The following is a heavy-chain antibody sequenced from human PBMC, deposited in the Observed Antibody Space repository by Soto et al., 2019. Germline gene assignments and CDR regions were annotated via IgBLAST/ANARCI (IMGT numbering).Heavy chain of an antibody. J-gene: IGHJ4*02. CDR2: INPNSGAT. CDR3: ARSHMTTIPNFGY. D-gene: IGHD4-4*01. CDR1: GYTFTYYY. V-gene: IGHV1-2*04. Sequence: ASVKVSCKASGYTFTYYYIHWVRQAPGQGLEWMGWINPNSGATNYAQKFQDWVTMTRDTSITTAYMEFSRLRSDDTAVYYCARSHMTTIPNFGYWGQGTLVTVSS.